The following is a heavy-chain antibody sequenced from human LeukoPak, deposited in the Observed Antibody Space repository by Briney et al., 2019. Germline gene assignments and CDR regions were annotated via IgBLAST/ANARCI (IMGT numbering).Heavy chain of an antibody. J-gene: IGHJ4*02. CDR1: GYTFTSYA. Sequence: ASVKVSCKASGYTFTSYAMNWVRQAPEQGLEWMGWINTNTGNPTYAQGFTGRFVFSLDTSVSTAYLQISSLKAEDTAVYYCARDADSGDSSGWYDLLGFDYWGQGTLVTVSS. CDR3: ARDADSGDSSGWYDLLGFDY. CDR2: INTNTGNP. V-gene: IGHV7-4-1*02. D-gene: IGHD6-19*01.